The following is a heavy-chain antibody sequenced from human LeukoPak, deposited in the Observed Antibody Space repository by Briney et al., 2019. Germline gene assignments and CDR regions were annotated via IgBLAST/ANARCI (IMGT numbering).Heavy chain of an antibody. D-gene: IGHD3-16*01. CDR1: GDSISSYY. Sequence: SETLSLTCTVSGDSISSYYWSWIRQPPGRGLEWIGYIYYSGSTNYNPSLKSRVIMSADTSKNQLYLTLISVTAADTAVYYCARYDWGYYKYYGLDVWGQGTTVTVS. V-gene: IGHV4-59*12. CDR3: ARYDWGYYKYYGLDV. J-gene: IGHJ6*02. CDR2: IYYSGST.